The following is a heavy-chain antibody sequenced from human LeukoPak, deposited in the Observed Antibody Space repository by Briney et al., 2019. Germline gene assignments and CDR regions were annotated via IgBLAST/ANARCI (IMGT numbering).Heavy chain of an antibody. CDR3: ARGVRTYYDFWSAWEGYYYYYMDV. Sequence: PSETLSLTCTVSGGSISSSSYYWGWIRQPPGKGLEWIGSIYYSGSTYYNPSLKSRVTISVDTSKNQFSLKLSSVTAADTAVYYCARGVRTYYDFWSAWEGYYYYYMDVWGKGTTVTVSS. D-gene: IGHD3-3*01. CDR1: GGSISSSSYY. J-gene: IGHJ6*03. CDR2: IYYSGST. V-gene: IGHV4-39*07.